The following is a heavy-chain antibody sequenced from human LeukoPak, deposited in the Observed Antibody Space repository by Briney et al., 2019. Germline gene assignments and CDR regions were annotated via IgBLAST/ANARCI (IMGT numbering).Heavy chain of an antibody. D-gene: IGHD3-22*01. J-gene: IGHJ4*02. CDR2: IIPIFGTA. V-gene: IGHV1-69*13. CDR1: GGTFSSYA. Sequence: SVKVSCTASGGTFSSYAISWVRQAPGQGLEWMGGIIPIFGTANYAQKFQGRVTVTADESTSTAYMELSSLRSEDTAVYYCARDTASIYYDSSGYYYGGFDYWGQGTLVTVSS. CDR3: ARDTASIYYDSSGYYYGGFDY.